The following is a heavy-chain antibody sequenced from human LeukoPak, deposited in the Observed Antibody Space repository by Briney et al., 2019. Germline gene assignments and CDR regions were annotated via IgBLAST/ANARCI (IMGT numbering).Heavy chain of an antibody. CDR3: ARQYDSSGYYYQEVFFDY. J-gene: IGHJ4*02. V-gene: IGHV5-51*01. D-gene: IGHD3-22*01. Sequence: GEALKISCKGAGYSFTSYWIGWVRHLPGKGLEWMGIIYPGDSDTRYSPSFQSQGTISADKSISTAYLQWSSLKASETAMYYCARQYDSSGYYYQEVFFDYWGQGTLVTVSS. CDR1: GYSFTSYW. CDR2: IYPGDSDT.